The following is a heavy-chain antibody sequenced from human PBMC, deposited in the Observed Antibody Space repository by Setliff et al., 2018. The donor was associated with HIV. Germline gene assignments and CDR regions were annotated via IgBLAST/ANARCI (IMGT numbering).Heavy chain of an antibody. V-gene: IGHV7-4-1*02. D-gene: IGHD3-3*01. Sequence: ASVKVSCKASGYTFSYYAVNWVRQAPGQGLEWMGRINTNTGNPTYAQGFSGRFVFSLDTSVSTAYLQISSLKAEDTAVYYCARVGSYDFWSGLYYYYYYMDVWGKGTTVTVSS. CDR1: GYTFSYYA. CDR3: ARVGSYDFWSGLYYYYYYMDV. CDR2: INTNTGNP. J-gene: IGHJ6*03.